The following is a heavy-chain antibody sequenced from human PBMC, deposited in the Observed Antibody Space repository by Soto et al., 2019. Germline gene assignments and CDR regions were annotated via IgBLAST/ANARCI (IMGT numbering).Heavy chain of an antibody. V-gene: IGHV4-59*01. CDR3: ARYSGYDFYFDY. CDR1: GGSISSYY. D-gene: IGHD5-12*01. CDR2: IYYSGST. Sequence: SETLSLTCTVSGGSISSYYWSWIRQPPGKGLEWIGYIYYSGSTNYNPSLKSRVTISVDTSKNQFSLKLSSVTAADTAVYYCARYSGYDFYFDYWGQGTMVTVSS. J-gene: IGHJ4*02.